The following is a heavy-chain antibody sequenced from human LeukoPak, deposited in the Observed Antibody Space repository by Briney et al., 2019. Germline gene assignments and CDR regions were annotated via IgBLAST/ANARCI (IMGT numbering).Heavy chain of an antibody. CDR2: IWYDRSNK. J-gene: IGHJ4*02. CDR1: GFTFSSYG. Sequence: GGSLRLSCAASGFTFSSYGMHGVRQAPGKGLEWVAVIWYDRSNKYYADSVKGRFTISRDNSKNTLYLQMNSLRAEDTAVYYCATSGSYYRFEYWGQGTLVTVSS. D-gene: IGHD1-26*01. V-gene: IGHV3-33*01. CDR3: ATSGSYYRFEY.